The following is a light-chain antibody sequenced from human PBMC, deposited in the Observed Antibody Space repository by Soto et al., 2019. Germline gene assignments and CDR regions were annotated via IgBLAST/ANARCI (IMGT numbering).Light chain of an antibody. CDR2: DEY. J-gene: IGKJ5*01. Sequence: VSTQSPATLSSPPGPGPTLSRRSSQSINTYLAWYQQKPGQANRIIIYDEYKRATGIKARFSGSGSGTNFTLTIRSLEPEDFAVYYCQPRRSWQVPLGQGKRLEIK. CDR3: QPRRSWQVP. V-gene: IGKV3D-11*02. CDR1: QSINTY.